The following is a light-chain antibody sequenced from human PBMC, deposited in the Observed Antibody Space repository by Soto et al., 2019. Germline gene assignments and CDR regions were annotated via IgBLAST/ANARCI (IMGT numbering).Light chain of an antibody. CDR1: QSVSNW. J-gene: IGKJ1*01. Sequence: IQMTQSPSTLSASVGERVTITCRASQSVSNWLAWYQQKPGKAPKLLIYKASSLESGVPSRFSGSGSGTEFTLTISSLQPDDFATYYCQQYNSGTFGQGTKVDI. CDR2: KAS. V-gene: IGKV1-5*03. CDR3: QQYNSGT.